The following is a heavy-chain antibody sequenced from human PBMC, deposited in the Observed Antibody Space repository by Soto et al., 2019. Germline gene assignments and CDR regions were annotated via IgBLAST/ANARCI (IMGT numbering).Heavy chain of an antibody. CDR1: GFTFSGYG. J-gene: IGHJ4*02. Sequence: PGGSLRLSCVASGFTFSGYGMHWVSQAPGKGLEWLAVISHDGSDKYYADSVRGRFTISRDNYENTPYLQINSLRPEDTAVYYCAKEDVWFAKDYWGQGTLVTVS. V-gene: IGHV3-30*18. CDR3: AKEDVWFAKDY. CDR2: ISHDGSDK. D-gene: IGHD3-10*01.